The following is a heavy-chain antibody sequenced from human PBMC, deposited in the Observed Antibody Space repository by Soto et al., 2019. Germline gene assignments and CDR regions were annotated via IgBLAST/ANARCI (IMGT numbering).Heavy chain of an antibody. CDR1: RGSISSYY. J-gene: IGHJ5*02. V-gene: IGHV4-59*01. CDR3: ARESAGSGKNNWFDP. Sequence: PSETLSLTCSVSRGSISSYYWSWVRQPPGKGLEWIGVIHRTGSTKYNPSLESRVTISVDTSQNQLSLRLSSVTAADTAVYYCARESAGSGKNNWFDPWGQGILVTVSS. D-gene: IGHD3-10*01. CDR2: IHRTGST.